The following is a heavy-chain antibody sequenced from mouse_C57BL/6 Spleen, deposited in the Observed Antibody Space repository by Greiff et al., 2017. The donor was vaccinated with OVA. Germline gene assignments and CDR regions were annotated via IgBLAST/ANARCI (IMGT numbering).Heavy chain of an antibody. CDR2: IDPETGGT. CDR3: TRGFDYYGSSYWFAY. CDR1: GYTFTDYE. V-gene: IGHV1-15*01. J-gene: IGHJ3*01. D-gene: IGHD1-1*01. Sequence: LVRPGASVTLSCKASGYTFTDYEMHWVKQTPVHGLEWIGAIDPETGGTAYNQKFKGKAILTADKSSSTAYMELRSLTSEDSAVYYCTRGFDYYGSSYWFAYWGQGTLVTVSA.